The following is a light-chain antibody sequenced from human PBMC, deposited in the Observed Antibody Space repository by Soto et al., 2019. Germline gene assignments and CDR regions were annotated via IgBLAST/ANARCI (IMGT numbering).Light chain of an antibody. J-gene: IGKJ5*01. CDR2: DAS. CDR3: QRYDSVPPT. V-gene: IGKV1-33*01. Sequence: DIQMTQSPSSLSASVGDRVTITCQASHDINKYLNWYQEKPGKAPKLLIFDASNLQTGVPSRFSGSGSGTHFTFTISSLQPEDIATYYCQRYDSVPPTFGQGTRLDIK. CDR1: HDINKY.